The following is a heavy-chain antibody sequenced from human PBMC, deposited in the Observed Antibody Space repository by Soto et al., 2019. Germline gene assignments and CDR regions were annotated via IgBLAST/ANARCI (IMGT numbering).Heavy chain of an antibody. D-gene: IGHD4-17*01. CDR2: ISSSDSTI. CDR3: ARFDYDSDYYYGMDV. V-gene: IGHV3-48*03. J-gene: IGHJ6*02. CDR1: GFSFSDYQ. Sequence: EVQLVESGGGLVQPGGSLRLSCAASGFSFSDYQMNWVRQAPGKGLEWILYISSSDSTIFYADSVKGRFTVSRDDANNSLYLQMDNLRAEDTAVYYWARFDYDSDYYYGMDVWGQGTTVTVSS.